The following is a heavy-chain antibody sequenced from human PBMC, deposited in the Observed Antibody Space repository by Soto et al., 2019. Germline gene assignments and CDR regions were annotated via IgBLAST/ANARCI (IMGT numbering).Heavy chain of an antibody. Sequence: QVQLQDAGPGLVKPSETLSLTCTVSGGSISSYYWSLIRQPPGKGLEWIGYIYYIGSTNYNPSLNSRVTISVDTLKNQFSMKLSSVTAAATAVYYCARSDGRYWGQGTLVTVSS. CDR3: ARSDGRY. CDR1: GGSISSYY. CDR2: IYYIGST. J-gene: IGHJ4*02. V-gene: IGHV4-59*01.